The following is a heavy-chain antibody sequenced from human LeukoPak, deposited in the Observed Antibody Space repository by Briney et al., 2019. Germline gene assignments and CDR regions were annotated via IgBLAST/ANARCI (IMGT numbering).Heavy chain of an antibody. Sequence: SETLSLTCAVYGGSFSGYYWSWIRQPPGKGLEWIGEINHSGSTNYNPSPKRRVTISVDTSKNQSSLKLSSVIAADTAVYLCARGDYALDPWGRGTLVTVSS. CDR3: ARGDYALDP. V-gene: IGHV4-34*01. CDR2: INHSGST. CDR1: GGSFSGYY. D-gene: IGHD4-17*01. J-gene: IGHJ2*01.